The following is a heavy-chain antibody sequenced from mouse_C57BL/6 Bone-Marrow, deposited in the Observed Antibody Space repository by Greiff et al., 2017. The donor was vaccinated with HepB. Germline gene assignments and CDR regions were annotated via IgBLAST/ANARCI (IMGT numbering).Heavy chain of an antibody. V-gene: IGHV1-7*01. Sequence: QVQLQQSGAELAKPGASVKLSCKASGYTFTSYWMHWVKQRPGQGLEWIGYINPSSGYTKYNQKFKDKATLTADKSSSTAYMQLSSLTYEDSAVYYCARTPRTIRWYFDVWGTGTTVTVSS. CDR1: GYTFTSYW. J-gene: IGHJ1*03. CDR2: INPSSGYT. CDR3: ARTPRTIRWYFDV.